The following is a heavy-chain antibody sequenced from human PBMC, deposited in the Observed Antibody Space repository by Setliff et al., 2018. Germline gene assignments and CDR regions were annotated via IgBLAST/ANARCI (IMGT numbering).Heavy chain of an antibody. CDR3: AKGVGNCRGGNCYSDAFDI. V-gene: IGHV3-23*01. J-gene: IGHJ3*02. CDR2: ISGDSVTT. Sequence: GGSLRLSCTASGFTFDTYAMSWVRQAPGKGLELVSGISGDSVTTYYADSVKGRFTISRDTSKNTLYLQMNSLRAEDTAVYYCAKGVGNCRGGNCYSDAFDIWGQGTMVTVSS. D-gene: IGHD2-15*01. CDR1: GFTFDTYA.